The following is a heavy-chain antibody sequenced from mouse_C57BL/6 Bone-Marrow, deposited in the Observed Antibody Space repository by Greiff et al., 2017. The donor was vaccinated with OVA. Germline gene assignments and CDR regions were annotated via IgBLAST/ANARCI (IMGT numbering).Heavy chain of an antibody. V-gene: IGHV1-39*01. J-gene: IGHJ2*01. Sequence: VQLQQSGPELVKPGASVKISCKASGYSFTDYNMNWVKQSNGKSLEWIGVINPNYGTTSYNQKFKGKATLTVDQASSTAYMQLNSLTSEDSAVDYCARSAYSNYPYYFDYWGQGTTLTVSS. CDR1: GYSFTDYN. D-gene: IGHD2-5*01. CDR2: INPNYGTT. CDR3: ARSAYSNYPYYFDY.